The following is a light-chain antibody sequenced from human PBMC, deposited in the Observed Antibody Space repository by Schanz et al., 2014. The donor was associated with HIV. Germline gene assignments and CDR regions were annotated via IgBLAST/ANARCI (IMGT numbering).Light chain of an antibody. J-gene: IGLJ1*01. CDR3: GALSTSDAPV. Sequence: QSALTQPASVSGSPGQSIAISCTGTSSDVGGYNYVSWYQQHPNKAPKLIIYDVNNRPSGVSNRFSGSKSGNTASLTIFDLQPEDEADYYCGALSTSDAPVFGTGTKLT. V-gene: IGLV2-14*03. CDR2: DVN. CDR1: SSDVGGYNY.